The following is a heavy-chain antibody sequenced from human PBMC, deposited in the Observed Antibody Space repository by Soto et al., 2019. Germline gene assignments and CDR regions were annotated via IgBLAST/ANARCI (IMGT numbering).Heavy chain of an antibody. J-gene: IGHJ3*02. D-gene: IGHD3-22*01. CDR3: ARDQVNSSGYSAERIVNDYFYI. CDR2: IIPIFGTA. Sequence: QVQLVQSGAEVKKPGSSVKVSCKASGGTFSSYAISWVRQAPGQGLEWMGGIIPIFGTANYAQKFQGRVTLAADESMSKDYKEPSSMRSEYTGVDYGARDQVNSSGYSAERIVNDYFYIWGQGTMVTVSS. V-gene: IGHV1-69*01. CDR1: GGTFSSYA.